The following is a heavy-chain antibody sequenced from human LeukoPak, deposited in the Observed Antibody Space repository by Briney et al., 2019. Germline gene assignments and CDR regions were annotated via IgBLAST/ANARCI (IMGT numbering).Heavy chain of an antibody. Sequence: PGGSLRLSCAASGFTFSSYSMNWVRQAPGKGLEWVSSISSSSSYIYYGDSVKGRFTISRDNSKKTLYLQMNSLRAEDTAVYYCAKDGGGSLEWLPPMDVWGQGTTVTVSS. J-gene: IGHJ6*02. V-gene: IGHV3-21*04. D-gene: IGHD3-3*01. CDR2: ISSSSSYI. CDR3: AKDGGGSLEWLPPMDV. CDR1: GFTFSSYS.